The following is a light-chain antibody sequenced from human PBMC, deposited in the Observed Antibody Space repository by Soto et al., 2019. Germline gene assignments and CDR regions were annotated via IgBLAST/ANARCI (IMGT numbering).Light chain of an antibody. CDR3: QQYNDWPPT. CDR1: QSVRSN. Sequence: TLSASPGERATLSCRASQSVRSNLAWYQQKPGQAPRLLIYGASTRATGIPARFSGSGSGTEFTLSIGSLQSEDFAVYYCQQYNDWPPTFGQGTKVDIK. CDR2: GAS. V-gene: IGKV3-15*01. J-gene: IGKJ1*01.